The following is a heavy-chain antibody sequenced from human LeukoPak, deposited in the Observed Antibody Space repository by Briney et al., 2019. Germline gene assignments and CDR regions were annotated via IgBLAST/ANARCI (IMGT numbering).Heavy chain of an antibody. D-gene: IGHD2-2*01. CDR1: GFTFSSYA. Sequence: QAGGSLRLSCAASGFTFSSYAMSWVRQAPGKGLEWVSAISGSGGSTYYADSVRGRFTISRDNSKSTLYLQMNSLRAEDTAVYYCAKGDCSSTSCLRFDPWGQGTLVTVSS. CDR2: ISGSGGST. CDR3: AKGDCSSTSCLRFDP. J-gene: IGHJ5*02. V-gene: IGHV3-23*01.